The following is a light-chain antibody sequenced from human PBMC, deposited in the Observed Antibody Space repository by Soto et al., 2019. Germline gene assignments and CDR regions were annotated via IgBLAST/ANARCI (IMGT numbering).Light chain of an antibody. Sequence: DIVMTQSPATLSVSPGERATLSCRASQSVSSNLAWYQQKPGQAPRLLVYGASTRATGIPARFSGSGSGTDFILSISSLQSEDFALYCCHQHNNWPSFTVGPWTKVDIK. CDR1: QSVSSN. J-gene: IGKJ3*01. V-gene: IGKV3-15*01. CDR3: HQHNNWPSFT. CDR2: GAS.